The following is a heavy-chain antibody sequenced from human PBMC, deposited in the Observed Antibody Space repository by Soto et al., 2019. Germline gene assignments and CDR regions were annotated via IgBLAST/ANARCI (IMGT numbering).Heavy chain of an antibody. J-gene: IGHJ3*02. CDR2: ISSSSSYI. CDR1: GFTFSSYS. Sequence: GGSLRLSCAASGFTFSSYSMNWVRQAPGKGLEWVSSISSSSSYIYYADSVKGRFTISRDNAKNSLYLQMNSLRAEDTAVYYWARVTLVGATHADSFDIWGQGTMVTVSS. D-gene: IGHD1-26*01. V-gene: IGHV3-21*01. CDR3: ARVTLVGATHADSFDI.